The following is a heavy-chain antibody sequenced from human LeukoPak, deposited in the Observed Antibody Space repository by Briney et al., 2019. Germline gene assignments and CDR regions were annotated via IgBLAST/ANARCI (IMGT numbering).Heavy chain of an antibody. D-gene: IGHD2-2*02. Sequence: GGALRLSRAASGFTFYRHSSNGVRQAPGKGLEGGSYISSTSSYIYYADSVNGRFTLSRDDAKTSLYLQMNSLRAEDTAVYYCARDEDIVVVPAAIPFDYWGQGTLVTVSS. CDR3: ARDEDIVVVPAAIPFDY. J-gene: IGHJ4*02. V-gene: IGHV3-21*01. CDR1: GFTFYRHS. CDR2: ISSTSSYI.